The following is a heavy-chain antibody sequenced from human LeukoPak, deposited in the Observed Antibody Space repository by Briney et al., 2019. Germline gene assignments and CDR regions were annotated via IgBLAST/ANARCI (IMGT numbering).Heavy chain of an antibody. Sequence: SETLSPTCTVSGGSISTYYWSWIRQPPGKGLEWIGDTHYSGSTNYNPSLKSRVTISVDTSKNQFSLKVNSVTAADTAMYYCARLLQSYYYDSSGYHYYGFDIWGQGTVVTVSS. J-gene: IGHJ3*02. CDR3: ARLLQSYYYDSSGYHYYGFDI. CDR1: GGSISTYY. D-gene: IGHD3-22*01. V-gene: IGHV4-59*08. CDR2: THYSGST.